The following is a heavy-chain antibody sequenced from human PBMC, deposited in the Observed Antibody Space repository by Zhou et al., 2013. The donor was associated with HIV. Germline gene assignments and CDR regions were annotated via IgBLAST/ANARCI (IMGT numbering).Heavy chain of an antibody. V-gene: IGHV4-59*08. CDR2: VYYRGKT. Sequence: QVQLQESGPGLVRSSETLSLNCTVSGDSVTNHYWSWIRQPPGKGLEWIGLVYYRGKTNYSPSLKSRITISVDTSNNYFSLKMTSVTAADTAVYYCARGRYGDFRVDVWGQGTTVTVS. D-gene: IGHD3-9*01. J-gene: IGHJ6*02. CDR3: ARGRYGDFRVDV. CDR1: GDSVTNHY.